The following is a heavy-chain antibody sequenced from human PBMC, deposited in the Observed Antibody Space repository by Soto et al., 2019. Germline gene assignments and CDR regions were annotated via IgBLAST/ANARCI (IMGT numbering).Heavy chain of an antibody. J-gene: IGHJ6*02. CDR2: IYTSGST. V-gene: IGHV4-4*07. CDR1: GGSISSYY. D-gene: IGHD3-10*01. CDR3: ARFLAMVRGPRVDYYGMDV. Sequence: QVQLQESGPGLVKPSETLSLTCTVSGGSISSYYWSWIRQPAGKGLEWIGRIYTSGSTNYNPSLKSRVTMSVDTSKNQFSLQLSSVTAADTAVYYCARFLAMVRGPRVDYYGMDVWGQGTTVTVSS.